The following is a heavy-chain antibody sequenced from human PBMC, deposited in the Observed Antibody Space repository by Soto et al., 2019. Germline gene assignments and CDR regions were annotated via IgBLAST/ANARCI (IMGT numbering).Heavy chain of an antibody. CDR1: GGTFSSYA. CDR3: ARSQGSSTSLEIYYYYYYRMDV. CDR2: IIPISDTT. Sequence: QVQLVQSGAEVKKPGSSVKVSCKASGGTFSSYAISWVRQAPGQGLEWMGGIIPISDTTNYAQKFQGRVTITADESTSTAYMELRSLRSEDTAVYYCARSQGSSTSLEIYYYYYYRMDVWGQGTTVTVSS. V-gene: IGHV1-69*01. D-gene: IGHD2-2*01. J-gene: IGHJ6*02.